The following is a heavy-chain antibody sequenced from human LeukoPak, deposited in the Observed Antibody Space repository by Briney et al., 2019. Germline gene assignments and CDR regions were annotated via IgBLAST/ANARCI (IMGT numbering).Heavy chain of an antibody. J-gene: IGHJ4*02. Sequence: ASVKVSCKASGYTFTGYYIHWLRQAPGQGLEWMGWISPNSGGTNFAQKFQGRVTMTRDTSISTAYMELSRLRSGDTAVYYCAKDIFFQEKYSSSPEVDYWGQGTLVTVSS. D-gene: IGHD6-6*01. CDR2: ISPNSGGT. CDR1: GYTFTGYY. V-gene: IGHV1-2*02. CDR3: AKDIFFQEKYSSSPEVDY.